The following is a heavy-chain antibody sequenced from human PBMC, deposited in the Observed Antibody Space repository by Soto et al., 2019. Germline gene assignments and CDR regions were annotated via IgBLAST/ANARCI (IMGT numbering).Heavy chain of an antibody. D-gene: IGHD2-2*01. CDR1: GGTFSSYS. V-gene: IGHV1-69*01. J-gene: IGHJ6*02. CDR2: IIPIFGTA. CDR3: ASVVVVPAATYYGMDV. Sequence: QVQLVQSGAEVKKPGSSVKVSCKASGGTFSSYSISWVRQAPGQGREWKGGIIPIFGTANYAQKFQGRVTITADESTSTAYMELRSLSSEDTAVYYCASVVVVPAATYYGMDVWGQGTTVTVSS.